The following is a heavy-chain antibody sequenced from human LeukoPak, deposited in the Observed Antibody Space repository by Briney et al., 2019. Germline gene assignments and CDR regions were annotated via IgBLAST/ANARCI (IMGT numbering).Heavy chain of an antibody. Sequence: GGSLRLSCAASGFTFTTYSMNWVRQAPGKGLEWVSSISTTGTYIYYADSVKGRFTISRDNAKDSLYLQMNNLRAEDTAVYYCARGNDFWSGYCIRLDPWGQGTLVTVSS. CDR2: ISTTGTYI. V-gene: IGHV3-21*01. D-gene: IGHD3-3*01. CDR1: GFTFTTYS. J-gene: IGHJ5*02. CDR3: ARGNDFWSGYCIRLDP.